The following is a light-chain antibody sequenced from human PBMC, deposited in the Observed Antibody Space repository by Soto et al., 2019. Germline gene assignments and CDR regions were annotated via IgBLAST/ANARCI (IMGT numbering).Light chain of an antibody. CDR3: EEFASN. CDR1: HSMSNLN. J-gene: IGKJ4*01. Sequence: IVLTQSPGTLSLSPGDGATLSCRASHSMSNLNLAWYQHKPGQAPRLIIYGASNRATGIPDRFSGSGSGTDFILTINRLEPEDFAVYYCEEFASNFGGGTKVDIK. CDR2: GAS. V-gene: IGKV3-20*01.